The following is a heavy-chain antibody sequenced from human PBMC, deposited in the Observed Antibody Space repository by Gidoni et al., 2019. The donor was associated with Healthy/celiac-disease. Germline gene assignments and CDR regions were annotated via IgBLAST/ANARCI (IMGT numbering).Heavy chain of an antibody. CDR2: ISSSSSYI. CDR1: GITFSSYS. Sequence: EVQLVESGGGLVKPGGSLSIHCAASGITFSSYSMHWVRQAPGKGLEWVSSISSSSSYIYYADSVKGRFTISRDNAKNSLYLQMNSLRAEDTAVYYCARDFGVVTAADAFDIWGQGTMVTVSS. J-gene: IGHJ3*02. V-gene: IGHV3-21*01. D-gene: IGHD2-21*02. CDR3: ARDFGVVTAADAFDI.